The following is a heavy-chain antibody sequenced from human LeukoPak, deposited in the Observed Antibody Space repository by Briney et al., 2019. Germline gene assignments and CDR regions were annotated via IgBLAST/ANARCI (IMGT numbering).Heavy chain of an antibody. V-gene: IGHV3-74*01. D-gene: IGHD5-12*01. CDR1: GFTFSSYW. Sequence: GGSLRLSCAASGFTFSSYWMHWVRQAPGKGLVWVSRINSDGSSTSYADSVKGRFTISRDNTKNTLYLQMNSLRAEDTAVYYCARGRGVVASKHFDYWGQGTLVTVSS. CDR2: INSDGSST. CDR3: ARGRGVVASKHFDY. J-gene: IGHJ4*02.